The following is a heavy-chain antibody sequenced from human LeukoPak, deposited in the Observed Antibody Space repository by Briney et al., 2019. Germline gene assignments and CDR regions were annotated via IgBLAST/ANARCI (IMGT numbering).Heavy chain of an antibody. V-gene: IGHV4-39*01. D-gene: IGHD2-2*01. CDR2: IYYSGST. J-gene: IGHJ5*02. Sequence: SETLSLTCTVSGGSISSSSYYWGWIRQPPGKGLEWIGSIYYSGSTYYNPSLKSRVTISVDTSKNQFSLKLSSVTAADTAVYYCARAGGTNIVVVPANNWFDPRGQGTLVNVSS. CDR1: GGSISSSSYY. CDR3: ARAGGTNIVVVPANNWFDP.